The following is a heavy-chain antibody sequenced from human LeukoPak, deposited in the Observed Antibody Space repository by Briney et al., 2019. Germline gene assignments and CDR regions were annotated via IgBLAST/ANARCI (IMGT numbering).Heavy chain of an antibody. Sequence: PSETLSLTCTVSGYSISSSSGYYWGWIRQPPGKGLEWIGSIYPSGTTYYNPSLRSRVTMSVDTSKNQFSLKLSSVTAADTAVYYCASSLRAGPTRYFDYWGQGTLVTVSS. CDR2: IYPSGTT. J-gene: IGHJ4*02. V-gene: IGHV4-38-2*02. D-gene: IGHD1-26*01. CDR1: GYSISSSSGYY. CDR3: ASSLRAGPTRYFDY.